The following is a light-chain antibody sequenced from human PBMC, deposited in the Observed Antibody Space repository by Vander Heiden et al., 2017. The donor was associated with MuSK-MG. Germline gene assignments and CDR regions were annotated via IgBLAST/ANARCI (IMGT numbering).Light chain of an antibody. CDR2: GAS. J-gene: IGKJ1*01. V-gene: IGKV3-20*01. CDR3: QHDSSSSWT. CDR1: PSVSSNY. Sequence: VLTQSPGTLSLSPGETATLSCRASPSVSSNYLAWYQQKPGQAPRLLIYGASSRATGIPDRFRGSGSGTEFTLTISRLEPEDFAVYYCQHDSSSSWTVGQGTKVESK.